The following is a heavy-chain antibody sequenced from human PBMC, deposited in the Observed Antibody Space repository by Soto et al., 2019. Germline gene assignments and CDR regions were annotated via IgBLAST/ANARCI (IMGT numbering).Heavy chain of an antibody. D-gene: IGHD4-4*01. CDR1: GFTFSSYG. J-gene: IGHJ6*02. V-gene: IGHV3-33*01. Sequence: GGSLRLSCAASGFTFSSYGMHWVRQAPGKGLEWVAVIWYDGSNKYYADSVKGRFTISRDNSKNTVYLQMNSLRAEDTAVYYCARDGLTTVTTGVVFYYGMDVWGQGTTVTVSS. CDR3: ARDGLTTVTTGVVFYYGMDV. CDR2: IWYDGSNK.